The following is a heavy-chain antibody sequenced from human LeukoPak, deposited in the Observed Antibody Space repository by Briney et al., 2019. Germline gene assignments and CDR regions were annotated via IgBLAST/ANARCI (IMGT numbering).Heavy chain of an antibody. J-gene: IGHJ2*01. CDR3: ARFSTNYNFFTGTYVVHWYFDV. Sequence: PSETLSLTCVVSGDSISSSNYWSWVRQPPGKGLEWIGEIYHAGSTNHNPSLKSRVTISVDTSRNQFSLKLNSVNAADTAVYYCARFSTNYNFFTGTYVVHWYFDVWGRGTLVTVSS. D-gene: IGHD3-9*01. V-gene: IGHV4-4*02. CDR1: GDSISSSNY. CDR2: IYHAGST.